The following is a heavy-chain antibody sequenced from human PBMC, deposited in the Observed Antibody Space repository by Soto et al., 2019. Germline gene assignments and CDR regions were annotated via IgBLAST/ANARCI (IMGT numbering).Heavy chain of an antibody. CDR3: ARRIPFGYGMDV. CDR2: ITSNGGNT. V-gene: IGHV3-64*01. D-gene: IGHD2-21*01. J-gene: IGHJ6*02. CDR1: GFTFSSYA. Sequence: GSLRLSCAASGFTFSSYAMHWVRQAPGKGLEYVSAITSNGGNTDYASSVKGRFTISRDNSKNTLYLQMGSLRAEDMAVYYCARRIPFGYGMDVWGQGTTVTVS.